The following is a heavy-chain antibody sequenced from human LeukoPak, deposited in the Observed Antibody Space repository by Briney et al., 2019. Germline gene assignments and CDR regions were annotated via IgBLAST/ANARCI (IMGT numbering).Heavy chain of an antibody. CDR3: ARHSPDSSGYLLDY. J-gene: IGHJ4*02. CDR2: IYYGGST. V-gene: IGHV4-59*08. Sequence: LQTLSLTCNVSVGSISRYYWSWIRQPPGKGLEWIGYIYYGGSTNYNPSLKSRVTISVDTSKNQFSLKLSSVTATDTAVYYCARHSPDSSGYLLDYWGQGALVTVSS. D-gene: IGHD3-22*01. CDR1: VGSISRYY.